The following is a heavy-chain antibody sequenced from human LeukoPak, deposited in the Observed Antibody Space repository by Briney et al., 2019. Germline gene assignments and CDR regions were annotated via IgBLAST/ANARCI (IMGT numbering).Heavy chain of an antibody. CDR1: GFTFSSNA. V-gene: IGHV3-23*01. CDR2: ISGSGGST. CDR3: AKDGAYCGGDCYSVPDAFDI. J-gene: IGHJ3*02. D-gene: IGHD2-21*02. Sequence: PGGSLRLSFAASGFTFSSNAMSWVRQAQGKGLEWVSAISGSGGSTYYADSVKGRFTISRDNSKNTLYLQMNSLRAEDTAVYYCAKDGAYCGGDCYSVPDAFDIWGQGTMVTVSS.